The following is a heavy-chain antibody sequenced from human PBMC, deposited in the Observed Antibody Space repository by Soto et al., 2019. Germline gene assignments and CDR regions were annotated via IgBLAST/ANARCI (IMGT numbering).Heavy chain of an antibody. D-gene: IGHD6-19*01. J-gene: IGHJ3*02. CDR2: IYYSGST. CDR3: AREGRSGWFGYDFDI. Sequence: YQRWFRQRPGKGLEWIGYIYYSGSTNYNPSLKSRVTISVDTSKNQFSLKLSSVTAADTAVYYCAREGRSGWFGYDFDIWGQATMVT. CDR1: Y. V-gene: IGHV4-59*01.